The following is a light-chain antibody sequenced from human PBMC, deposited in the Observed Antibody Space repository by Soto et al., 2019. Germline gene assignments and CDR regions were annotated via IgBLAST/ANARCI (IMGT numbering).Light chain of an antibody. J-gene: IGKJ1*01. Sequence: IHMTHSPSTLSESVGYRVAITCGASKTISSWLAWYQQKPGKAPKRLIYKASTLKSGVPSRFSGSGSGTEFTLTISSLQPDDFATYYCQHYNSYSEAFGQGTKVDIK. CDR3: QHYNSYSEA. CDR1: KTISSW. CDR2: KAS. V-gene: IGKV1-5*03.